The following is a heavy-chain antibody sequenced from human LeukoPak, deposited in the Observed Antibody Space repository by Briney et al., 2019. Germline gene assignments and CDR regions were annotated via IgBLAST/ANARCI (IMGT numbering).Heavy chain of an antibody. CDR3: ARGTDILTGDNWFDP. CDR2: IYYSGST. CDR1: GGSISRYY. V-gene: IGHV4-59*01. D-gene: IGHD3-9*01. J-gene: IGHJ5*02. Sequence: SETLSLTCTVSGGSISRYYWSWIRQPPGKGLEWIGYIYYSGSTNYNPSLKSRVTISVDTSKNQFSLKLSSVTAADTAVYYCARGTDILTGDNWFDPWGQGTLVTVSP.